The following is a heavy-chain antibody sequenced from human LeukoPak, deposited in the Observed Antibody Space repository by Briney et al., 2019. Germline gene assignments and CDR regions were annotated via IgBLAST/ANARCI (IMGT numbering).Heavy chain of an antibody. D-gene: IGHD6-19*01. CDR3: ARRSVGVTGSGWYGLY. CDR1: GDSFTSDW. CDR2: IYPGDSAT. V-gene: IGHV5-51*01. J-gene: IGHJ4*02. Sequence: GESLKISCKASGDSFTSDWIGWVRQMPGKGLEWMVIIYPGDSATRYSPSFQGQVTISADKSISTAFLQWSSLKASDTAIYYCARRSVGVTGSGWYGLYWGQGALVTVSS.